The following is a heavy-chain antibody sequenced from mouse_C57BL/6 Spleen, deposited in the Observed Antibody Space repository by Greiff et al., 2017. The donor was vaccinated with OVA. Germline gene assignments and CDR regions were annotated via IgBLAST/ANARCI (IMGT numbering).Heavy chain of an antibody. Sequence: VQLQESGPELVKPGASVKISCKASGYAFSSSWMNWVKQRPGKGLEWIGRIYPGDGATNYNGKYKGKATLTTDKSSSTSYIQLSSLTSEDSAVYFCARSPHYDDGGFAYWGQGTLVTVSA. V-gene: IGHV1-82*01. J-gene: IGHJ3*01. CDR2: IYPGDGAT. D-gene: IGHD2-3*01. CDR1: GYAFSSSW. CDR3: ARSPHYDDGGFAY.